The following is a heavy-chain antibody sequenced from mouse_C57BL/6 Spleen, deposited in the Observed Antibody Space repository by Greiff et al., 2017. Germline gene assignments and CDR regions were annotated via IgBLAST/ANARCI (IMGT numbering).Heavy chain of an antibody. CDR2: ISDGGSYT. Sequence: EVQLVESGGCLVKPGGSLKLSCAASGFTFSSYAMSWVRQTPEKRLEWVATISDGGSYTYYPDNVKDRFTISRDNAKNNLYLQMSHLKSEDTAMYYCARGYYGSSYGGNWYFDVWGTGTTVTVSS. D-gene: IGHD1-1*01. CDR1: GFTFSSYA. CDR3: ARGYYGSSYGGNWYFDV. V-gene: IGHV5-4*01. J-gene: IGHJ1*03.